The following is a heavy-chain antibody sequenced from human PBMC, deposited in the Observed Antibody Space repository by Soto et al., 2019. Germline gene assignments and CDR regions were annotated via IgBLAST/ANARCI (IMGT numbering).Heavy chain of an antibody. CDR3: ARLRASSWYMGGYLDY. Sequence: QVQLVESGGGLVKPGGSLRLSCAASGFTFSDYYMSWIRQAPGKGLEWISYIVIGSDYTNYADSVKGRFTISRDNAKNSLYLEMTSLRVEDPAVYYCARLRASSWYMGGYLDYWGQGTLVTVSS. V-gene: IGHV3-11*06. D-gene: IGHD6-13*01. J-gene: IGHJ4*02. CDR1: GFTFSDYY. CDR2: IVIGSDYT.